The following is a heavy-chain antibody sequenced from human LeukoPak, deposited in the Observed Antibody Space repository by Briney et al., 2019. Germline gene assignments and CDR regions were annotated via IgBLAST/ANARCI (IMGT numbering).Heavy chain of an antibody. CDR1: GFTFSPYT. D-gene: IGHD6-6*01. V-gene: IGHV3-48*01. CDR3: ARDSSVCAFDV. J-gene: IGHJ3*01. Sequence: PGGSLRPSCAASGFTFSPYTMHWFRQPPGKGLEWVSYINTGSTTIYYADSVKGRFTISRDNAKNSLYLQLNSLRAEDTAVYYCARDSSVCAFDVWGQGTMVTVSS. CDR2: INTGSTTI.